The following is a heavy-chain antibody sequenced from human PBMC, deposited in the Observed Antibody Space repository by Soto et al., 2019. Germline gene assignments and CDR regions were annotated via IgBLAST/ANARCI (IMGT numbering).Heavy chain of an antibody. CDR3: ARGRPWELYDY. V-gene: IGHV4-59*01. J-gene: IGHJ4*02. CDR2: IHYSGST. Sequence: PSETLSLTCTVSGGSISSYYWSWIRQPPRKGLEWIGYIHYSGSTYNPSLKSRVAISLDTSRNQFSVKLTSMTAADTAVYYCARGRPWELYDYWGQGTLVTVSS. CDR1: GGSISSYY. D-gene: IGHD1-26*01.